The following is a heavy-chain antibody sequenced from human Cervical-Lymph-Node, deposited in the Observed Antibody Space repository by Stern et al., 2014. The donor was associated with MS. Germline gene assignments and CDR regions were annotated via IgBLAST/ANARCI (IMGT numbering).Heavy chain of an antibody. V-gene: IGHV2-5*02. J-gene: IGHJ4*02. D-gene: IGHD6-13*01. Sequence: QVTLRESGPTLVKPTQTLTLKCIFSGFSLTTSGVGVGWIRQPPGKALEWLGFIYWDGDKRYSPSLKRRITITKDTSKNQVVLTMTNMDPVDTATYYCIHTFPRVPGIDYWGQGTLVTVSS. CDR1: GFSLTTSGVG. CDR2: IYWDGDK. CDR3: IHTFPRVPGIDY.